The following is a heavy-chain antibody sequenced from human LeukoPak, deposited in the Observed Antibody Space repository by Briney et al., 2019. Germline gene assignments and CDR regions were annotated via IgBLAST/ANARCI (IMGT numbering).Heavy chain of an antibody. V-gene: IGHV3-74*01. CDR1: GFTFSNYG. CDR2: INNDGSST. D-gene: IGHD3-3*01. Sequence: GGSLRLSCAASGFTFSNYGMSWVRQAPGKGLVWLSRINNDGSSTIYADSVKGRFTFSRDNAENTLFLEMSSLRVEDTAVYYCVRERNNFWSGHHSIFDSWGQGTLATVSS. CDR3: VRERNNFWSGHHSIFDS. J-gene: IGHJ4*02.